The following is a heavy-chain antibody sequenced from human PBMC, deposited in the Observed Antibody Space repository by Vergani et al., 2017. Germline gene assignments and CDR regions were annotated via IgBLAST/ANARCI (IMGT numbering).Heavy chain of an antibody. D-gene: IGHD1-20*01. Sequence: EVQLLESAGGLVQPGGSLRLSCVASVFTSSRYAMSWVRQAPGKGREWVSAIRGSGGSTYYADSGKGRVTISRDNSKNTLCLQMNSLRAEDTAVYCCAKDSAQGEYNWNDDFDYWGQGTLVTVSS. CDR1: VFTSSRYA. CDR2: IRGSGGST. J-gene: IGHJ4*02. V-gene: IGHV3-23*01. CDR3: AKDSAQGEYNWNDDFDY.